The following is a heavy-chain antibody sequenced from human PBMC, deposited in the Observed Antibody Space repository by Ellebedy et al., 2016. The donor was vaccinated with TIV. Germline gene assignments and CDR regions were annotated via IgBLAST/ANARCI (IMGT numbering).Heavy chain of an antibody. CDR2: ISYDGSNK. V-gene: IGHV3-30*01. CDR3: AAGLGPMERLDY. CDR1: GFTVSSNY. D-gene: IGHD1-1*01. J-gene: IGHJ4*02. Sequence: GESLKISCAASGFTVSSNYMSWVRRAPGKGLEWVAVISYDGSNKYYADSVKGRFTISRDNSKNTLYLQMNSLRAEDTAVYYCAAGLGPMERLDYWGQGTLVTVSS.